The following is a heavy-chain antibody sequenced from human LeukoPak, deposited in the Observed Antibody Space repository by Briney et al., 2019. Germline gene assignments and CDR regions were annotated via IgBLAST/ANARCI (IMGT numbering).Heavy chain of an antibody. V-gene: IGHV4-31*03. CDR3: ARWMVRGPYYYYYGMDV. CDR2: IYYSGST. CDR1: GGSISSGGYY. J-gene: IGHJ6*02. Sequence: SETLSLTCTVSGGSISSGGYYWSWIRQHPGKGLEWIGYIYYSGSTYYNPFLKSRVTISVDTSKNQFSLKLSSVTAADTAVYYCARWMVRGPYYYYYGMDVWGQGTTVTVSS. D-gene: IGHD3-10*01.